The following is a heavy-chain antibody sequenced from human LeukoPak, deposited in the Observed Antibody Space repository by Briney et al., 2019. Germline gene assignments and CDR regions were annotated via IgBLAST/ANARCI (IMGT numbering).Heavy chain of an antibody. CDR1: GFTFSSYE. CDR3: ARGVAAAGPVHFDY. CDR2: ISSSGSTI. D-gene: IGHD6-13*01. V-gene: IGHV3-48*03. Sequence: GGSLRLSCAASGFTFSSYEMNWVRQAPGKGLEWVSYISSSGSTIYYADSVKGRFTISRDNAKNSLYLQMNSLRAEDTAVYYCARGVAAAGPVHFDYWGQGTLVTVSS. J-gene: IGHJ4*02.